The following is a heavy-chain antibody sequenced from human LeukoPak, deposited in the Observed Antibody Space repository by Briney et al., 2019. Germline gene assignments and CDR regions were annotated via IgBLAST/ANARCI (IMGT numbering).Heavy chain of an antibody. V-gene: IGHV4-59*01. CDR1: GGSISSYY. Sequence: SETLSLTCTVSGGSISSYYWSWIRQPPGKGLEWIGYIYYSGSTNYNPSLKSRVTISVDTSKNQFSLKLSSVTAADTAVYYCARIALPRGGYDFDGMDVWGQGTAVTVSS. CDR2: IYYSGST. D-gene: IGHD5-12*01. CDR3: ARIALPRGGYDFDGMDV. J-gene: IGHJ6*02.